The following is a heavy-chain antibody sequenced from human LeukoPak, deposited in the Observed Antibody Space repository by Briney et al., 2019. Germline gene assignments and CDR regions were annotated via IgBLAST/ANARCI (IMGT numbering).Heavy chain of an antibody. CDR1: GFTFSSYG. V-gene: IGHV3-33*01. D-gene: IGHD2-2*01. J-gene: IGHJ6*02. CDR2: IWYDGSNK. Sequence: PGGSLRLSCAASGFTFSSYGMHWVRQAPGKGLEWVAVIWYDGSNKYYADSVKGRFTISRDNSKNTLYLQMNSLRAEDTAVYYCATVYSSSPLRPMDVWGQGTTVTVPS. CDR3: ATVYSSSPLRPMDV.